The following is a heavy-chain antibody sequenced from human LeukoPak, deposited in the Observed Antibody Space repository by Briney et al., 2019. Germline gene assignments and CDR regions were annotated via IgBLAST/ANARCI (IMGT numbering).Heavy chain of an antibody. D-gene: IGHD3-10*01. J-gene: IGHJ6*03. CDR2: IRYDGSHK. CDR1: GFTFSSYG. Sequence: GGSLRLSCAASGFTFSSYGMHWVRQAPGKGLEWVAFIRYDGSHKYYADSVKGRFTISRDNSKNTLYLQMNSLRAEDTAVYYCAKDSWFGELLEGYYYYYMDVWGKGTTVTISS. V-gene: IGHV3-30*02. CDR3: AKDSWFGELLEGYYYYYMDV.